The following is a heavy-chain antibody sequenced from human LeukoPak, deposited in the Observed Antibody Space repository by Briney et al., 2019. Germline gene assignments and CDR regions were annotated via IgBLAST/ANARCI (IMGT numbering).Heavy chain of an antibody. CDR1: GGSISSGGYY. CDR3: ARFYDSTGSNWCAP. V-gene: IGHV4-31*03. CDR2: TYYTGRT. J-gene: IGHJ5*02. Sequence: SETLSLTCTVSGGSISSGGYYWSWFRQHPGKGLEWIGYTYYTGRTYQNPSLKSRVAISVDTSKNQFSLKLSSVTAADTAVYYCARFYDSTGSNWCAPWGQGILVTVSS. D-gene: IGHD3-22*01.